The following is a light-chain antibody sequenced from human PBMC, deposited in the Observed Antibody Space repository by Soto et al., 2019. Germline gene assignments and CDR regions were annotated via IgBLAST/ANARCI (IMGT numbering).Light chain of an antibody. CDR2: GIS. J-gene: IGKJ5*01. CDR3: QQYSKWPIT. CDR1: QSFNSN. Sequence: EMVMTQSQAILSVSPGESATLSCRASQSFNSNYLAWYQQHPGQPPRLLIYGISTRATGIPARFSGSGSGTEFSLTISSLQSEDFAVYYCQQYSKWPITFGQGTRLEIK. V-gene: IGKV3-15*01.